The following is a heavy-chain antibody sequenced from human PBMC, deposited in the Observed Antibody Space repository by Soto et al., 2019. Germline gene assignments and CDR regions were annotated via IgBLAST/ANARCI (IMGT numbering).Heavy chain of an antibody. CDR2: LSYVGSA. J-gene: IGHJ4*02. CDR1: GDSVSSYY. CDR3: ALRSMAVVPEY. D-gene: IGHD3-22*01. Sequence: QEQLQEPGPGLVKPSETLSLTCAVSGDSVSSYYCMWIRQPPGKGLESIGYLSYVGSANYNPSLKSRVTLSVDTSTNQCSLTLSSMTAADTAVYYCALRSMAVVPEYWGQGTLVTVSS. V-gene: IGHV4-59*02.